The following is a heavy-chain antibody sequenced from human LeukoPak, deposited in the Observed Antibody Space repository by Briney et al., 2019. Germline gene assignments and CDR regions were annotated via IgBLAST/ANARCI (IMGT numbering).Heavy chain of an antibody. CDR1: GFTFSSYA. CDR3: EYGGNSDY. V-gene: IGHV3-23*01. CDR2: ISGYGGTT. Sequence: GGSLRLSCAASGFTFSSYAMSWVRQAPGKGLEWVSGISGYGGTTYHADSVEGRFTISRDNSKNTLYLQMNSLRAEDTAVYYCEYGGNSDYWGQGTLVTVSS. J-gene: IGHJ4*02. D-gene: IGHD4-23*01.